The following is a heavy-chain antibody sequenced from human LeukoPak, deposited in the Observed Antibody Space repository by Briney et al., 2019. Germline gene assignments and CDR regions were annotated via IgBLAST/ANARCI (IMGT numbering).Heavy chain of an antibody. V-gene: IGHV5-51*01. CDR3: AKLGNCSGGSCLAFDI. D-gene: IGHD2-15*01. CDR1: GYSFTSYW. Sequence: RGESLKISCKGSGYSFTSYWIAWVRQMPGKGLEWMGVIYPGDSDTRYSPSFQGQVTISADKSISTAYLQWSSLKASDTAMYYCAKLGNCSGGSCLAFDIWGQGTMVSVSS. CDR2: IYPGDSDT. J-gene: IGHJ3*02.